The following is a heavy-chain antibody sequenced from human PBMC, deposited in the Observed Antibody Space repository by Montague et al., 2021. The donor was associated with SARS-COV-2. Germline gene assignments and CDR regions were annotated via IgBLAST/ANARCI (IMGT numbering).Heavy chain of an antibody. Sequence: SETLSLTCTGSGYSISSGYYWGWIRQPPGKGLEWIGSIYHSGSTYYNPSIKSRVTISVNTSKNQFFLKLSSVTAADTAVYYCARDCYDYGSGSYQRWFDPWGQGTLVTVSS. J-gene: IGHJ5*02. CDR3: ARDCYDYGSGSYQRWFDP. D-gene: IGHD3-10*01. V-gene: IGHV4-38-2*02. CDR2: IYHSGST. CDR1: GYSISSGYY.